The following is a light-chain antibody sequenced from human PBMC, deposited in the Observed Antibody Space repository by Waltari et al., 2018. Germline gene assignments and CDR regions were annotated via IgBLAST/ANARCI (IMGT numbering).Light chain of an antibody. CDR1: SSDVGGYNF. J-gene: IGLJ3*02. CDR3: SSYTSSSTWV. V-gene: IGLV2-14*01. Sequence: QSALTQPASVSGSPGQSITISCPGTSSDVGGYNFVSWYQQHPGKAPKLMIYDVSKRPSGVSNRFSGSKSGNTASLTISGLQAEDEADYYCSSYTSSSTWVFGGGTKLTVL. CDR2: DVS.